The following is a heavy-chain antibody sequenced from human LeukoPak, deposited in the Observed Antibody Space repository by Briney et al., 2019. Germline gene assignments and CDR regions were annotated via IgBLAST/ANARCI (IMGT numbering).Heavy chain of an antibody. CDR2: IYTSGST. CDR1: GDSINNNNYY. CDR3: ARGGRQYGSGSSFDY. Sequence: PSETLSLTCTVSGDSINNNNYYWSWIRQPAGKGLEWIGRIYTSGSTNYNPSLKSRVTISVDTSKNQFSLKLSSVTAADTAVYYCARGGRQYGSGSSFDYWGQGTLVTVSS. D-gene: IGHD3-10*01. J-gene: IGHJ4*02. V-gene: IGHV4-61*02.